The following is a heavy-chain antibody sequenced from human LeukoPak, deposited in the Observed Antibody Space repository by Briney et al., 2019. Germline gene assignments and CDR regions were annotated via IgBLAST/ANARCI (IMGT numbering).Heavy chain of an antibody. J-gene: IGHJ5*02. D-gene: IGHD1-14*01. CDR1: GGSFSGYY. Sequence: SETLSLTCAVYGGSFSGYYWSWIRQPPGKGLEWIGEINHSGSTNYNPSLKSRVTISVDTSKNQFSLKLSSVTAADTAVYYCARGAQSGLNHGGRFDPWGQGTLVTVSS. CDR3: ARGAQSGLNHGGRFDP. V-gene: IGHV4-34*01. CDR2: INHSGST.